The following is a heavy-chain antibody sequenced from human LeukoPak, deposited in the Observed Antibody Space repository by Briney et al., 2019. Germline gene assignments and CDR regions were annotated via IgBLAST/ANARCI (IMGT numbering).Heavy chain of an antibody. CDR3: ARVIEYYDFWSGYPPYFDY. Sequence: PGGSLRLSCATSGFTFSSSVMSWVRQAPGKGLEWVSGISINGDYTNYADSVKGRFTISRDNAKNTLYLQMNSLRAEDTAVYYCARVIEYYDFWSGYPPYFDYWGQGTLVTVSS. J-gene: IGHJ4*02. V-gene: IGHV3-23*01. CDR2: ISINGDYT. D-gene: IGHD3-3*01. CDR1: GFTFSSSV.